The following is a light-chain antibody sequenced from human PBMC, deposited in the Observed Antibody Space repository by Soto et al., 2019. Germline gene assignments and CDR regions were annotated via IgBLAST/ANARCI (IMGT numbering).Light chain of an antibody. CDR3: QQYGSSPLT. J-gene: IGKJ4*01. Sequence: EILLTQSPGTLSLSRGERATLSCRASQSVSSSYLAWYQQKPGQAPRLLIYGASSRATGIPDRFSGSGSGTDFTLTISRLEPEVFAVYYCQQYGSSPLTFGGGTKVDIK. V-gene: IGKV3-20*01. CDR2: GAS. CDR1: QSVSSSY.